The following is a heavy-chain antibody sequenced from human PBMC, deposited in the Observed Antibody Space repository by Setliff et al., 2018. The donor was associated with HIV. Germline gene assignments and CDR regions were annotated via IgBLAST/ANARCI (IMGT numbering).Heavy chain of an antibody. CDR3: ARYAGGYPLNDVFDI. Sequence: GGSLRLSCEASGFTFSTYWMSWVRQAPGKGLEWVANIKKDGSEKYYVDSVKGRFTISRDNAKNSLSLQMNSLRAEDTAVYYCARYAGGYPLNDVFDIWGQGTMVTVSS. V-gene: IGHV3-7*01. J-gene: IGHJ3*02. CDR1: GFTFSTYW. CDR2: IKKDGSEK. D-gene: IGHD3-22*01.